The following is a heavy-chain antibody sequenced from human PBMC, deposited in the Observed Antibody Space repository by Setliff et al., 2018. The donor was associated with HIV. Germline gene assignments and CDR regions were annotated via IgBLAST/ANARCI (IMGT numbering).Heavy chain of an antibody. CDR1: GFTFSSHW. V-gene: IGHV3-7*03. D-gene: IGHD5-12*01. CDR2: IKQDGGSR. J-gene: IGHJ4*02. CDR3: VRDGYNNWDLDH. Sequence: PGGSLRLSCAAPGFTFSSHWMSWIRQAPGKGLEWVASIKQDGGSRNYVDSGKGRFTISRDNTKNSLYLQMNSLRAEDTAMYYCVRDGYNNWDLDHWGQGTLVTVSS.